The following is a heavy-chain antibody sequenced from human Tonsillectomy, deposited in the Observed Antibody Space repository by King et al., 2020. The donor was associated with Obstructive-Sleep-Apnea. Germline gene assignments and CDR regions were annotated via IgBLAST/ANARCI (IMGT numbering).Heavy chain of an antibody. J-gene: IGHJ4*02. CDR1: GFTFDDYG. V-gene: IGHV3-43D*03. CDR3: AKDDNGDYGAIGY. CDR2: ITWNGGST. D-gene: IGHD4-17*01. Sequence: VQLVESGGVVVQPGGSLRLSCAASGFTFDDYGMHWVRQAPGKGLEWVSLITWNGGSTHYADSGEGRFTISRDNSKNSLYLQMNSLRPEDSALYYCAKDDNGDYGAIGYWGQGTLVTVAS.